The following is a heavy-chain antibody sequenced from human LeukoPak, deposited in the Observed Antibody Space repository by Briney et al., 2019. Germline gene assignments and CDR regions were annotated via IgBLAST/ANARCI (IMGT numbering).Heavy chain of an antibody. CDR3: ARDQGNVDSSGWYFVGNAFDM. Sequence: SETLSLTCTVSGGSISSSNSYWGWIRQPPGKGLEWIGSIYYSGSTYYNPSLKSRVTISVDTSNNQFSLRLSSVTAADTAVYYCARDQGNVDSSGWYFVGNAFDMWGQGTMVTVSS. CDR2: IYYSGST. J-gene: IGHJ3*02. CDR1: GGSISSSNSY. D-gene: IGHD6-19*01. V-gene: IGHV4-39*07.